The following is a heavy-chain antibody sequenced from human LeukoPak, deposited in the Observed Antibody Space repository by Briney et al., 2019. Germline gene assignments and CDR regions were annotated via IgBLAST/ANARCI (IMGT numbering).Heavy chain of an antibody. V-gene: IGHV3-33*06. CDR3: AKASGIDY. Sequence: PGGSLRLPCAASGFRFSDHGIHWVRQAPGKGLEWVALIWYDGSVEYYADSVRGRFTISRDNSMNTVYLKMDNLRAEDTAVYYCAKASGIDYWGQGTLVTVSS. CDR2: IWYDGSVE. J-gene: IGHJ4*02. CDR1: GFRFSDHG.